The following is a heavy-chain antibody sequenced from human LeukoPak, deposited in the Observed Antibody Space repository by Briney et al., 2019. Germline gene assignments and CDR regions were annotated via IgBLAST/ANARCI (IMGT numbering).Heavy chain of an antibody. Sequence: SVKVSCKASGGTFSSYAISWVRQAPGQRLEWMGGIIPIFGTANYAQKFQGRVTITTDESTSTAYMELSSLRSEDTAVYYCARGVEIVVVPAAPYNWFDPWSQGTLVTVSS. V-gene: IGHV1-69*05. J-gene: IGHJ5*02. CDR1: GGTFSSYA. D-gene: IGHD2-2*01. CDR3: ARGVEIVVVPAAPYNWFDP. CDR2: IIPIFGTA.